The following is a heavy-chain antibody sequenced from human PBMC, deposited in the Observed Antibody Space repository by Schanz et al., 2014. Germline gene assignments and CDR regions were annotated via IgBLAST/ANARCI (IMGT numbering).Heavy chain of an antibody. CDR2: IKLDGSEK. V-gene: IGHV3-7*01. CDR3: AKYGTGKGVSFEY. Sequence: HLVESGGGLIQPGGSLRLSCAASGFTFSGYWMSWVRQAPGEGLVWVANIKLDGSEKYYVDSVKGRFTISRDNAKNSLYLQMNSLTAEDTAVYYCAKYGTGKGVSFEYWGQGTLVTVSS. J-gene: IGHJ4*02. D-gene: IGHD1-26*01. CDR1: GFTFSGYW.